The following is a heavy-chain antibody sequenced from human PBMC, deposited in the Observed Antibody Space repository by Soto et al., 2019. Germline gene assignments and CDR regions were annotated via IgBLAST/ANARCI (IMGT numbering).Heavy chain of an antibody. CDR2: IYYSGST. CDR1: GGSVGSGSYY. J-gene: IGHJ6*02. D-gene: IGHD3-16*01. V-gene: IGHV4-61*01. CDR3: ARDRRFKGNTSPYGMDV. Sequence: SETLSLTCTVSGGSVGSGSYYWSWIRQPPGKGLEWIGYIYYSGSTNYNPSLKSRVTISVDTSKNQFSLKLSSVTAADTAVYYCARDRRFKGNTSPYGMDVWGQGTTVTVSS.